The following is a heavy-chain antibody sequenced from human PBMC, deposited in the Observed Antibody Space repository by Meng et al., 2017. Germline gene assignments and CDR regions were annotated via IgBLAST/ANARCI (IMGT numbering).Heavy chain of an antibody. J-gene: IGHJ4*02. CDR1: GYTLTELS. V-gene: IGHV1-24*01. CDR2: FDPEDGET. CDR3: ATGDLGADTAMVTDY. D-gene: IGHD5-18*01. Sequence: ASVKVSCKVSGYTLTELSMHWVRQAPGKGLEWMGGFDPEDGETIYAQKFQGRVTMTEDTSTDTAYMELSSLRSGDTAVYYCATGDLGADTAMVTDYWGQGTLVTVSS.